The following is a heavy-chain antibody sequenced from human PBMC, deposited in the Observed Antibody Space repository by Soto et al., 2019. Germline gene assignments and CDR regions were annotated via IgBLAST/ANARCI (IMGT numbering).Heavy chain of an antibody. CDR1: GGTFGSYA. V-gene: IGHV1-69*13. CDR3: ARHPHRSGSYGV. CDR2: IIPIFGTA. Sequence: GASVKVSCKASGGTFGSYAISWVRQAPGQGLEWIGGIIPIFGTANYAQKFQGRVTITADESTSTAYMELSSLRSEDTAVYYCARHPHRSGSYGVWGQGTLVTVSS. D-gene: IGHD3-10*01. J-gene: IGHJ4*02.